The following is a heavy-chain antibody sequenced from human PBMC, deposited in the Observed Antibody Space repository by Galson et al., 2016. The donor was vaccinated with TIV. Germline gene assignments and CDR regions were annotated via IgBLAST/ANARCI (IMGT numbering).Heavy chain of an antibody. CDR2: IYYSGTT. CDR1: GDSISSGDSF. Sequence: SLTCTVSGDSISSGDSFWSWIRQPPGKGLEWIGYIYYSGTTYYNPSLKSRVSTSVDRSKNQFSLKLSSVTVADTAVYYCARANGHYYFGMDVWGQGTTVIVSS. CDR3: ARANGHYYFGMDV. D-gene: IGHD1-1*01. J-gene: IGHJ6*02. V-gene: IGHV4-30-4*08.